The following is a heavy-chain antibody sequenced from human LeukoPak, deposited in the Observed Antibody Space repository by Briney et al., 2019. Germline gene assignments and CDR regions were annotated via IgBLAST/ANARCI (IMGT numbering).Heavy chain of an antibody. V-gene: IGHV3-64*01. CDR2: ISSNGGST. D-gene: IGHD5-18*01. CDR3: ARHLSGITGYTYGRGIDY. Sequence: GESLRLSCAASGFTFSSYSMHWVRQAPGKGLEYVSAISSNGGSTYYATSVKGRFAISRDNSKNTLYLQMNSLRAEDTAVYYCARHLSGITGYTYGRGIDYWGQGTLVTVSS. J-gene: IGHJ4*02. CDR1: GFTFSSYS.